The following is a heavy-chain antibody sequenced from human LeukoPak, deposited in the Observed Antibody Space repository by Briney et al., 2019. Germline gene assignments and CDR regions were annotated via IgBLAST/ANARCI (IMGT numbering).Heavy chain of an antibody. Sequence: SETLSLTCTVSGGSISSYYWSWIRQPPGKGLEWIGYIYSSGSTNYNPSLKSRVTISVDTSKNQFSLKLSSVTAADTAVYYCARGYCTNGVCSSDYFDYWGQGTLVTVSS. J-gene: IGHJ4*02. D-gene: IGHD2-8*01. CDR2: IYSSGST. CDR3: ARGYCTNGVCSSDYFDY. V-gene: IGHV4-59*12. CDR1: GGSISSYY.